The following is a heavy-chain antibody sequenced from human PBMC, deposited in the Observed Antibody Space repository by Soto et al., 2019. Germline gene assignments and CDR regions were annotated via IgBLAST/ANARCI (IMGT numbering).Heavy chain of an antibody. CDR3: ARDEQYRLLFGFDY. D-gene: IGHD2-2*01. CDR2: INAGNGNT. V-gene: IGHV1-3*01. Sequence: ASVKVSCTASGYTFTSYAMHWVRQAPGQRLEWMGWINAGNGNTKYSQKFQGRVTITRDTSASTAYMELSSLRSEDTAVYYCARDEQYRLLFGFDYWGQGTLVTVSS. J-gene: IGHJ4*02. CDR1: GYTFTSYA.